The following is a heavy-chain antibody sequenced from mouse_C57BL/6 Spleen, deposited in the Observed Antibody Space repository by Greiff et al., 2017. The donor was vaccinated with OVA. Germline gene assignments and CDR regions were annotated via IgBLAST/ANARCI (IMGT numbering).Heavy chain of an antibody. Sequence: EVKLQESGPGLVKPSQSLSLTCSVTGYSITSGYYWNWIRQFPGNKLEWMGYISYDGSNNYNPSLKNRISITRDTSKNQFFLKLNSVTTEDTATYYCASFLYGSSFYAMDYWGQGTSVTVSS. CDR3: ASFLYGSSFYAMDY. V-gene: IGHV3-6*01. D-gene: IGHD1-1*01. J-gene: IGHJ4*01. CDR1: GYSITSGYY. CDR2: ISYDGSN.